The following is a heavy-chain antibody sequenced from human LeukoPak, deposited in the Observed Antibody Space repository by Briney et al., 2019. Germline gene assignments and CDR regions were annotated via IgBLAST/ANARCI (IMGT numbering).Heavy chain of an antibody. CDR2: IRAYNGNT. CDR1: GYTFTSYG. V-gene: IGHV1-18*04. Sequence: ASVKVSCKASGYTFTSYGISWVRQAPGQGLEWMGWIRAYNGNTNYAQKLQGRVTMPRDTSTSTAYMERRSLRSDDAAVYYCARPASGYSPALGLDYWGQGTLVTVSS. J-gene: IGHJ4*02. D-gene: IGHD5-18*01. CDR3: ARPASGYSPALGLDY.